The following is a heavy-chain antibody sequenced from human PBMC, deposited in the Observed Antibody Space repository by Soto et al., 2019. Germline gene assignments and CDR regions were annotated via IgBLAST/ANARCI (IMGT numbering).Heavy chain of an antibody. D-gene: IGHD5-12*01. V-gene: IGHV4-30-4*01. CDR2: IYYSGST. CDR3: AREGSGYGPFDY. J-gene: IGHJ4*02. Sequence: PSETLSLTCTVSGGSISSGDYYWSWIRQPPGKGLEWIGYIYYSGSTYYNPSLKGRVTISVDTSKNQFSLKLSSVTAADTAVYYCAREGSGYGPFDYWGQGTLVTVSS. CDR1: GGSISSGDYY.